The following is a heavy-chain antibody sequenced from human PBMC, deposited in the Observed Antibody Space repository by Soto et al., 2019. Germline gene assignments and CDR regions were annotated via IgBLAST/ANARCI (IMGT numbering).Heavy chain of an antibody. CDR2: INNDGSDT. CDR1: GFTFSTYW. CDR3: TRDMYQDWFDP. D-gene: IGHD2-2*01. J-gene: IGHJ5*02. V-gene: IGHV3-74*01. Sequence: EVQLVESGGGLVQPGESLRLSCTVSGFTFSTYWMHWVRQAPGKGLVWVSRINNDGSDTIYADSVKGRFTISRDNAKNALYLQMNSLRDEITAVYYCTRDMYQDWFDPWGQGTLVTVSS.